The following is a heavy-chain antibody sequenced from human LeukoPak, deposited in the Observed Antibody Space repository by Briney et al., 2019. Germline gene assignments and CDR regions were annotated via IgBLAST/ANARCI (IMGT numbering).Heavy chain of an antibody. CDR1: GGTFSSYA. CDR2: ISPIFGTA. V-gene: IGHV1-69*05. D-gene: IGHD2-2*01. Sequence: SVKVPCKASGGTFSSYAISWVRQAPGQGLEWMGGISPIFGTANYAQKFQGRVTITTDESTSTAYMELSSLRSEDTAVYYCARATGDCSSTSCRNNWFDPWGQGTLVTVSS. CDR3: ARATGDCSSTSCRNNWFDP. J-gene: IGHJ5*02.